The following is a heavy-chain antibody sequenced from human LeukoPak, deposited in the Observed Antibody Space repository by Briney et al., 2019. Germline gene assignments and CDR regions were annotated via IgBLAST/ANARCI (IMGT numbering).Heavy chain of an antibody. CDR2: ISGSGGST. CDR1: GFTFSSYA. D-gene: IGHD2-15*01. CDR3: AKCSAVVAAAGYFDY. Sequence: GGSLRLSCAASGFTFSSYAMSWVRQAPGKGLEWVSAISGSGGSTYYADSVKGRFTISRDNSKNTLYLQMNSLRAEDAAVYYCAKCSAVVAAAGYFDYWGQGTLVTVSS. J-gene: IGHJ4*02. V-gene: IGHV3-23*01.